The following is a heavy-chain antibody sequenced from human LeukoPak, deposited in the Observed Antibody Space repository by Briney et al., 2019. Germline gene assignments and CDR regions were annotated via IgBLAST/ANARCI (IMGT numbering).Heavy chain of an antibody. J-gene: IGHJ6*02. CDR3: AREGCSGGSCYPYYYYGMDV. V-gene: IGHV3-30-3*01. D-gene: IGHD2-15*01. CDR1: GFTFSSYA. CDR2: ISYDGSNK. Sequence: PGRSLRLSCAASGFTFSSYAMHWVRQAPGKGLEWVAVISYDGSNKYYADSVKGRFTISRDNSKSTLYLQMNSLRAEDTAVYYCAREGCSGGSCYPYYYYGMDVWGQGTTVTVSS.